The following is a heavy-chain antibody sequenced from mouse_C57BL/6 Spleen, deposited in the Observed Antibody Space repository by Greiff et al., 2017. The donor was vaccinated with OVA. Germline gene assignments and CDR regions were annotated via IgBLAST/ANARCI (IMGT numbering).Heavy chain of an antibody. V-gene: IGHV5-9*01. CDR3: ALDSSGYGYFDY. CDR2: ISGSGGNT. J-gene: IGHJ2*01. Sequence: EVKLEESGGGLVKPGGSLKLSCAASGFTFSSYTMSWVRQTPEKRLEWVATISGSGGNTYYPDSVKGRFTISRDNAKNTRYLQMSSLRSEDTALYYCALDSSGYGYFDYWGQGTTLTVSS. D-gene: IGHD3-2*02. CDR1: GFTFSSYT.